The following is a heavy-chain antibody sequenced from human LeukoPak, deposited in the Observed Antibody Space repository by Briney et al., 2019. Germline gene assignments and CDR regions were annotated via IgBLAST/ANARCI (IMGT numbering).Heavy chain of an antibody. D-gene: IGHD3-22*01. V-gene: IGHV3-64D*06. CDR1: GFTFSRYA. Sequence: GGSLRLSCSASGFTFSRYAMHWVRQPQGKGLEYVSAITNNGRSTYYADSVKGRFTISRDNSKNTLYLQMSSLRAEDTAVYYCASTYSYDSSGYYPFDYWGQGTLVTVPS. CDR2: ITNNGRST. J-gene: IGHJ4*02. CDR3: ASTYSYDSSGYYPFDY.